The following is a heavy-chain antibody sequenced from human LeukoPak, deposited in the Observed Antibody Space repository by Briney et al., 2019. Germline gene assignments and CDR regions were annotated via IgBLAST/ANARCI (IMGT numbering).Heavy chain of an antibody. CDR3: ARLPTMIDAFDI. D-gene: IGHD3-22*01. J-gene: IGHJ3*02. CDR2: IKEDGSER. V-gene: IGHV3-7*03. CDR1: AFIFSGHW. Sequence: GGSLRLSCEGSAFIFSGHWMNWVRQTPGKGLEWVASIKEDGSERRYVDSVKGRFTISRDNAKNSLYLQMNSLRAEDTALYYCARLPTMIDAFDIWGQGTMVTVSS.